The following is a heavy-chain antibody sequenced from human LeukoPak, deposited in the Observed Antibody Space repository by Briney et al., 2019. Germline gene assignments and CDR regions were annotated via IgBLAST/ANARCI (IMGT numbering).Heavy chain of an antibody. CDR3: ARDPSLRVTLDY. J-gene: IGHJ4*02. D-gene: IGHD5/OR15-5a*01. CDR1: GFIFSNYG. V-gene: IGHV3-33*01. CDR2: VWYDGSNK. Sequence: GGSLRLSCAASGFIFSNYGMHWVRQAPGKGLEWVAVVWYDGSNKYYADSVKGRFTISRDNSKNMLYLQMNSLRAEDTAVYYCARDPSLRVTLDYWGQGALVTVSS.